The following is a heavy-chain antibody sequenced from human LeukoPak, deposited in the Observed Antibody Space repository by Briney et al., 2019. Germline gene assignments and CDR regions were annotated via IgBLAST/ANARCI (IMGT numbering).Heavy chain of an antibody. Sequence: SETLSLTCAVYGGSFSGYYWSWTRQPPGKGLEWIGEINHSGGTNYNPSLKSRVTISVDTSKNQFSLKLSSVTAADTAVYYCASGGADDAFDIWGQGTMVTVSS. CDR2: INHSGGT. J-gene: IGHJ3*02. V-gene: IGHV4-34*01. D-gene: IGHD1-26*01. CDR3: ASGGADDAFDI. CDR1: GGSFSGYY.